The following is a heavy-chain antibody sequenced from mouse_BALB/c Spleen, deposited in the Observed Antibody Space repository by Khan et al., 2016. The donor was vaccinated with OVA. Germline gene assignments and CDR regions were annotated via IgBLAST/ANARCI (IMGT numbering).Heavy chain of an antibody. Sequence: QVQLQQSGAELVKPGASVKLSCKASGYTFTSYDINWVRQRPEQGLEWIGWMFPGDGSTKYNENLKGKATLTTDKSSSTAYMQLSRLTSEDSGAYFCARGGYGGFAYWGQGTLVTVSA. CDR3: ARGGYGGFAY. D-gene: IGHD2-14*01. CDR1: GYTFTSYD. V-gene: IGHV1-85*01. CDR2: MFPGDGST. J-gene: IGHJ3*01.